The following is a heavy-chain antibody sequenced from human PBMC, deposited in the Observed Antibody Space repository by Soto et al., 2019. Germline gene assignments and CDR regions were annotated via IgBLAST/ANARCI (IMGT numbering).Heavy chain of an antibody. CDR2: MNPNSGNT. D-gene: IGHD6-13*01. V-gene: IGHV1-8*01. CDR1: GYTFTSXD. CDR3: ARARGPGIFDY. Sequence: QVQLVQSGAEVKXPGASVKVSCKASGYTFTSXDINXXXQXXGQGLEWMGWMNPNSGNTGYAQKFQGRVTMTRNTSISTAYXELSSLRSEDTAVYYCARARGPGIFDYWGQGTLVTVSS. J-gene: IGHJ4*02.